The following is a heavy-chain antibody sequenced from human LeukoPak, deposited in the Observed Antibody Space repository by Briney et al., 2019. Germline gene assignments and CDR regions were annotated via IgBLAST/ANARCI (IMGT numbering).Heavy chain of an antibody. J-gene: IGHJ3*02. Sequence: ASVKVSCKASGYTFTSYYMHWVRQAPGQGLEWMGIINPSGGSTSYAQKFQGRVTMTRDTSTSTVYMELSSLRSEDTAVYYCARDPRIVVVPAANNAFDIWGQGTMVTVSS. CDR3: ARDPRIVVVPAANNAFDI. D-gene: IGHD2-2*01. V-gene: IGHV1-46*01. CDR1: GYTFTSYY. CDR2: INPSGGST.